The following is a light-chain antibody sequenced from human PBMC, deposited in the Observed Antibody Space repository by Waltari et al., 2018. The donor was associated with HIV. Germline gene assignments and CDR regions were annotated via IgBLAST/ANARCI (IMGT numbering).Light chain of an antibody. CDR1: QSISSY. V-gene: IGKV1-39*01. CDR2: AAS. CDR3: QQSYSTLYT. Sequence: DIQMTHSPSSLSASVGDRVTITCRASQSISSYLNWYQQKPGKAPKLLIYAASSLQSGVPSRFSGSGSGTDFTLTISSLQPEDFATYYCQQSYSTLYTFGQGTKVEI. J-gene: IGKJ2*01.